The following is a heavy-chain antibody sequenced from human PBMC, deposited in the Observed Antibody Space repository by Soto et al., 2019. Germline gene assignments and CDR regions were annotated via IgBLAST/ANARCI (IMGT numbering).Heavy chain of an antibody. CDR2: IYHSGST. J-gene: IGHJ4*02. Sequence: SETLSLTCAVSGGSISSSNWWSWVRQPPGKGLEWIGEIYHSGSTNYNPSLESRVTISVDKSKNQFSLKLSSVTAADTAVYYCARGKLSSSPDYWGQGTLVTVSS. CDR3: ARGKLSSSPDY. V-gene: IGHV4-4*02. CDR1: GGSISSSNW. D-gene: IGHD6-6*01.